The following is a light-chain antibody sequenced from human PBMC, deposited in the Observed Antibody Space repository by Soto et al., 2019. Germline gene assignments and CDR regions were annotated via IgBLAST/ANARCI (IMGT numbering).Light chain of an antibody. Sequence: DIQMTQSPSSLSASVGDRVTITCRASQSIFSFLNWYQQRPGKAPTLLIFSASSLKRGVPSRFSGSGFGTDFTLTINSLQPEDFATYFCQQNYAPPLSFGGGTKVEIK. J-gene: IGKJ4*01. CDR3: QQNYAPPLS. CDR2: SAS. CDR1: QSIFSF. V-gene: IGKV1-39*01.